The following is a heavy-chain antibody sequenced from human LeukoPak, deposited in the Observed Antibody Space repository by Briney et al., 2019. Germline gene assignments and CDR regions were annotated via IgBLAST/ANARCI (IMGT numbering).Heavy chain of an antibody. V-gene: IGHV3-30*02. D-gene: IGHD2-2*01. CDR3: AKDRESNIVLVPAAVDY. Sequence: PGGSLRLSCGASGFTFSSYGMHWVRQAPGKGLEWVAFIRYDGTNKYYADSVKGRFTISRNNSKNTLYLQMNSLRAEDTAVYYCAKDRESNIVLVPAAVDYWGQGTLVTVSS. J-gene: IGHJ4*02. CDR2: IRYDGTNK. CDR1: GFTFSSYG.